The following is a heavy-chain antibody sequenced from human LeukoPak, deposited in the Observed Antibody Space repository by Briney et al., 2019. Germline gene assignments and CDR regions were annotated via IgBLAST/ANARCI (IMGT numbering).Heavy chain of an antibody. D-gene: IGHD1-26*01. CDR1: GFTFSSYS. Sequence: GGSLRLSCAASGFTFSSYSMNWVRQAPGKGLEWVSYISSSSSTIYYADSVKGRFTISRDNAKNSLYLQMNSLRAEDTAVYYCAREGGARDSGSYLFDYWGQGTLVTVSS. CDR2: ISSSSSTI. V-gene: IGHV3-48*01. CDR3: AREGGARDSGSYLFDY. J-gene: IGHJ4*02.